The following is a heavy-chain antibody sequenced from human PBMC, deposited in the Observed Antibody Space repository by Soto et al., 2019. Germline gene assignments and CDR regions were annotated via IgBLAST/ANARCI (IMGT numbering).Heavy chain of an antibody. D-gene: IGHD3-9*01. V-gene: IGHV3-23*01. Sequence: GGSLRLSCAASGFTFSSYAMSWVRQAPGKGLEWVSAISGSGGRTYYAESVKGRFTSSRDNSRNTLYLQMNSLRAEDTAVYYCAKDVWGNYDILTGYYPFDYWGQGTLVTVSS. CDR3: AKDVWGNYDILTGYYPFDY. CDR2: ISGSGGRT. CDR1: GFTFSSYA. J-gene: IGHJ4*02.